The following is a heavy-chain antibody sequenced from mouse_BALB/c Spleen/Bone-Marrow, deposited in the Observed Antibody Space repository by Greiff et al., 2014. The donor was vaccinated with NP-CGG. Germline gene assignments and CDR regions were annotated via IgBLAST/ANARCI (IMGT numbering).Heavy chain of an antibody. CDR2: IDPANGNT. Sequence: EVKLQESGAELVKPGASVKLSCTASSFNIKDTYMQWVKQRPEQGLEWIGRIDPANGNTKYDPKFQGKATITADTSSNTAYLQLSSLTSEDTAVYYCARYYYGSSYFDYWGQGTTLTVSS. V-gene: IGHV14-3*02. J-gene: IGHJ2*01. D-gene: IGHD1-1*01. CDR3: ARYYYGSSYFDY. CDR1: SFNIKDTY.